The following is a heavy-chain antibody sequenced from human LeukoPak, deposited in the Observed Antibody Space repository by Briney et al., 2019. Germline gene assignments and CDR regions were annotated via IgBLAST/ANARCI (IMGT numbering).Heavy chain of an antibody. CDR3: ARQSEHYDILTGYRPDAFDV. V-gene: IGHV4-39*01. J-gene: IGHJ3*01. CDR2: IHYGGST. D-gene: IGHD3-9*01. Sequence: SETLSLTCTVSGASISDSSYFWGWIRQPPGKGLEWIGSIHYGGSTFYNPALNSRVSVSVDPSKNQFSLKLTSVSAADTAVYYCARQSEHYDILTGYRPDAFDVWGQGTLVTVSS. CDR1: GASISDSSYF.